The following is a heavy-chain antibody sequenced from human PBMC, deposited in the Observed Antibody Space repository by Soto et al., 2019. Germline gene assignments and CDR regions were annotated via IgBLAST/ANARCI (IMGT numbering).Heavy chain of an antibody. J-gene: IGHJ6*02. CDR1: GFTFSSYA. Sequence: QVQLVESGGGVVQPGRSLRLSCAASGFTFSSYAMHWVRQAPGKGLEWVAVISYDGSNKYYADSVKGRFTISRDNSKNTLYLQMNSLRAEDTAVYYCARETYSPYYYCYYGMDVWGQGTTVTVSS. CDR2: ISYDGSNK. V-gene: IGHV3-30-3*01. D-gene: IGHD6-13*01. CDR3: ARETYSPYYYCYYGMDV.